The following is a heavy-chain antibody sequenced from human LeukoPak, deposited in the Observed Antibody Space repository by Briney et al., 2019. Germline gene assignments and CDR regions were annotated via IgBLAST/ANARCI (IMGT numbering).Heavy chain of an antibody. CDR1: GGSFSGYY. D-gene: IGHD1-26*01. V-gene: IGHV4-34*01. Sequence: PSETLSLTCAVYGGSFSGYYWSWIRQPPGKGLEWIGEINHSGSTNYNPSLKSQVTISVDTSKNQFSLKLSSVTAADTAVYYCARSLKISGSYFNYWGQGTLVTVSS. CDR3: ARSLKISGSYFNY. J-gene: IGHJ4*02. CDR2: INHSGST.